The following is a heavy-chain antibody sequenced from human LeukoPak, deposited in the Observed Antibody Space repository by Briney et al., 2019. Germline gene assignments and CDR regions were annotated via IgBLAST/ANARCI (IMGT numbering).Heavy chain of an antibody. V-gene: IGHV4-59*08. CDR1: GGSISTHY. CDR2: IYYSGST. CDR3: ARHTVGATGSFVY. D-gene: IGHD1-26*01. J-gene: IGHJ4*02. Sequence: SETMSLACTVSGGSISTHYWSWIRQSPGKGLEWIGYIYYSGSTVYNPSLKSRVTISVDTSKNQFSLKLSSVTAADTAVYYCARHTVGATGSFVYWGERPLVTVSS.